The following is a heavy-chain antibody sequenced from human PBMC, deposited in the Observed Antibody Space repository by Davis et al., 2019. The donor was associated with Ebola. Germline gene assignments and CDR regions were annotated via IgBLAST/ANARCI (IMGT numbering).Heavy chain of an antibody. V-gene: IGHV1-8*01. Sequence: ASVKVSCKASGYTFITYDIFWVRLVPGQGLEWMGWMNPNTEKTGYAPKFQGRVTMTWDNSISTAFMEVRSLTSADTSVYYCARGGYSYGYGLDFWGQGNLVTVTS. D-gene: IGHD5-18*01. CDR1: GYTFITYD. J-gene: IGHJ4*02. CDR2: MNPNTEKT. CDR3: ARGGYSYGYGLDF.